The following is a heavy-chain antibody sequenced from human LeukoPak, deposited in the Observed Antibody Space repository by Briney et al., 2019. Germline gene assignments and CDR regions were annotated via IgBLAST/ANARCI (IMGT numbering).Heavy chain of an antibody. J-gene: IGHJ6*03. D-gene: IGHD1-26*01. Sequence: PGGSLRLSCAASGFTFSSYGMHWVRQAPGKGLEWVAFIRYDGSNKYYADSVKGRFTISRDNSKNTLYLQMNSLRAEDTAVYYCAKDHEWELLILGYYYYMGVWGKGTTVTVSS. CDR3: AKDHEWELLILGYYYYMGV. CDR2: IRYDGSNK. V-gene: IGHV3-30*02. CDR1: GFTFSSYG.